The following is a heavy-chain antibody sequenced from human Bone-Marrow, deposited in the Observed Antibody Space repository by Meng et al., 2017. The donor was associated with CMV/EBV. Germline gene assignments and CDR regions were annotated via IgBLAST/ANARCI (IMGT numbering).Heavy chain of an antibody. J-gene: IGHJ6*02. CDR3: ARDHSSGWRGFPDYGMDV. V-gene: IGHV1-69*05. D-gene: IGHD6-19*01. CDR1: GGTFNGQT. Sequence: SVKVSCKASGGTFNGQTVNWVRRAPGQGLEWMGGIIPVFGTSNYAQKFQGRLSITTDESTSTVYMELSSLRSEDTAVYYCARDHSSGWRGFPDYGMDVWGQGTTVTVSS. CDR2: IIPVFGTS.